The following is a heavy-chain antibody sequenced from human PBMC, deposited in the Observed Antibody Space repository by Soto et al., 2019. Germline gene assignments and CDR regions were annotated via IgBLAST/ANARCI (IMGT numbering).Heavy chain of an antibody. Sequence: QVQLVQSGAEVKKPGASVKVSCKASGFTFTNYFFHWVRXAPRXGLEWMGIISPYDGSTNYVQSLQGRVTMTSXTSTXTVYMELSSLRSXDXXVXXXARGDXRGSSGFYYYYGMDVWGHGTTVTVSS. V-gene: IGHV1-46*01. CDR1: GFTFTNYF. CDR3: ARGDXRGSSGFYYYYGMDV. CDR2: ISPYDGST. J-gene: IGHJ6*02. D-gene: IGHD6-25*01.